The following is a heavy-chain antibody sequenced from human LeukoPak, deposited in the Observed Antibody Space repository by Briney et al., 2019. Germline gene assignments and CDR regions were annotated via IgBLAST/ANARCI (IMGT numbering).Heavy chain of an antibody. Sequence: GGSLRLSCTASGFTFSSYAMTWVRQAPGKGLEWVSGINDSGGGTYYANSVKGRFTISRDNSKNTLYLQMNSLRAEDTAVYYCAREGGSYYEDYFDYWGQGTLVTVSS. D-gene: IGHD1-26*01. CDR3: AREGGSYYEDYFDY. V-gene: IGHV3-23*01. J-gene: IGHJ4*02. CDR1: GFTFSSYA. CDR2: INDSGGGT.